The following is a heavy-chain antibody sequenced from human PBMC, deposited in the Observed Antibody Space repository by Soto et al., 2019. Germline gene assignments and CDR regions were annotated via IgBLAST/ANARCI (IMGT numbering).Heavy chain of an antibody. CDR3: ARGGTAMEPYYYGMDV. J-gene: IGHJ6*02. Sequence: TGGSLRLSCAASGFTVSSNYMSWVRQAPGKGLEWVSVIYSGGSTYYADSVKGRFTISRDNSKNTLYLQMNGLRAEDTAVYYCARGGTAMEPYYYGMDVWGQGTTVTVSS. D-gene: IGHD5-18*01. CDR2: IYSGGST. CDR1: GFTVSSNY. V-gene: IGHV3-53*01.